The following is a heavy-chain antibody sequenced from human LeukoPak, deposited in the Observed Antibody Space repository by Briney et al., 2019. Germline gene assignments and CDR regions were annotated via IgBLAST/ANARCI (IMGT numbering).Heavy chain of an antibody. J-gene: IGHJ5*02. D-gene: IGHD3-10*01. Sequence: ASVKVSCKASGYTFTGYYMHWVRQAPGQGLEWMGWINPNSGGTNYAQKFQGRVIMTRDTSISTAYMELSRLRSDDTAVYYCARGELLYYYGSGSPYNWFDPWGQGTLVTVSS. CDR1: GYTFTGYY. CDR2: INPNSGGT. V-gene: IGHV1-2*02. CDR3: ARGELLYYYGSGSPYNWFDP.